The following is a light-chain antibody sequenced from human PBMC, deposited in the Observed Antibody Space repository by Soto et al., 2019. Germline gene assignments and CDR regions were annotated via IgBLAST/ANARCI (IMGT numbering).Light chain of an antibody. CDR1: LSISHY. V-gene: IGKV1-39*01. J-gene: IGKJ1*01. CDR3: QQSYSKPPT. CDR2: AAF. Sequence: DIQMTQYPSSLSASVGVRVTITCRASLSISHYLNWYQQKPGKAPKFLIYAAFSLHSGVPPRFSGSGSGTDFTLTISSLQPEDFATYDCQQSYSKPPTFGHGTKVDIK.